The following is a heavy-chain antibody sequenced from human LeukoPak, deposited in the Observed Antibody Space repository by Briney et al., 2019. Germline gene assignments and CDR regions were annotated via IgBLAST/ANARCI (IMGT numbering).Heavy chain of an antibody. CDR2: IYDRGPA. CDR3: ARSRQASGLFGS. J-gene: IGHJ5*01. CDR1: GGAITSGGYS. D-gene: IGHD3-10*01. Sequence: SQTLSLTCTVSGGAITSGGYSWNWIRQPPGKGLEWIGCIYDRGPAYYNPSLKSRFTISVDRPKNQFFLNVTSLTAADTAVYYCARSRQASGLFGSWGQGTLVVASS. V-gene: IGHV4-30-2*01.